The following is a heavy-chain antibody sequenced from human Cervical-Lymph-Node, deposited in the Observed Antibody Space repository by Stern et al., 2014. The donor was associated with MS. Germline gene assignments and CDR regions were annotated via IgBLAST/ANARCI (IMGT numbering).Heavy chain of an antibody. CDR1: GYSFANFW. CDR3: ARRGLGYDGADH. CDR2: IYPGDSDP. Sequence: EVQLVESGAEVRKPGESLKISCKVSGYSFANFWIGWVRQVPGNGLEWMGIIYPGDSDPISSPSFQGQVTLSADESISTAYLQWSSLKASDTGIYYCARRGLGYDGADHWGQGALVTVSS. V-gene: IGHV5-51*03. D-gene: IGHD3-16*01. J-gene: IGHJ4*02.